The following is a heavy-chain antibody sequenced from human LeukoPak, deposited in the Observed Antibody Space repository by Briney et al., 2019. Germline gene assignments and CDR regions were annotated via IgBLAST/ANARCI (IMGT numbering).Heavy chain of an antibody. J-gene: IGHJ4*02. Sequence: SETLSLTCTVSGGSISSYYWSWIRQPPGKGLEWIGEINHSGSTNYNPSLKSRVTISVDTSKNQFSLKLSSVTAADTAVYYCARGRGGYSSSWITNDYWGQGTLVTVSS. CDR3: ARGRGGYSSSWITNDY. CDR2: INHSGST. V-gene: IGHV4-34*01. CDR1: GGSISSYY. D-gene: IGHD6-13*01.